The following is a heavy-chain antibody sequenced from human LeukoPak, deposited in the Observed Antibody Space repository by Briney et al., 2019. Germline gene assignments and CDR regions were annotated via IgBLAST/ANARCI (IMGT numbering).Heavy chain of an antibody. CDR3: ARRAYCGGDCPGYFDY. D-gene: IGHD2-21*02. CDR1: GFTFSSYA. J-gene: IGHJ4*02. CDR2: ISYVGSNK. V-gene: IGHV3-30*01. Sequence: GGSLRLSCAASGFTFSSYAMHWVRQAPGKGLEWVAVISYVGSNKYYADSVKGRFTISRDNSKNTLYLQMNSLRAEDTAVYYCARRAYCGGDCPGYFDYWGQGTLVTVSS.